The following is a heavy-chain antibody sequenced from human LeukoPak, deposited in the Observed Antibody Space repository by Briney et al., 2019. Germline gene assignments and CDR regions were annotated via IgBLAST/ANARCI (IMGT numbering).Heavy chain of an antibody. D-gene: IGHD6-19*01. J-gene: IGHJ4*02. CDR3: ARDMAAVAHFDY. CDR1: GYTFTSYY. Sequence: ASVKVSCKASGYTFTSYYMHWVRQAPGQGLEWMGIINPSGGSTSYAQKFQGRVTMTRDTSTSTVYMELSGLRSEDTAVYYCARDMAAVAHFDYWGQGTLVTVSS. CDR2: INPSGGST. V-gene: IGHV1-46*01.